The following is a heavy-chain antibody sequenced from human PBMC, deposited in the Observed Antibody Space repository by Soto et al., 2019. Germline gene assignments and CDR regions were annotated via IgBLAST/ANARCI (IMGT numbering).Heavy chain of an antibody. CDR3: ARHRGGYGMDV. CDR1: GDRVSRNSAA. D-gene: IGHD3-10*01. V-gene: IGHV6-1*01. CDR2: TYYRSKWYN. Sequence: PSQTLSLTCAISGDRVSRNSAAWTWIRQSPSRGLEWLGRTYYRSKWYNDYAVSVKSRITINPDTSKNQFSLQLNSVTPEDTAVYYCARHRGGYGMDVWGQGTTVTVSS. J-gene: IGHJ6*02.